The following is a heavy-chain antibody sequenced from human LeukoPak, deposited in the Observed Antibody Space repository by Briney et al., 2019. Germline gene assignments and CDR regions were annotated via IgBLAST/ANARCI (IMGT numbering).Heavy chain of an antibody. CDR1: GFTFSSYG. J-gene: IGHJ4*02. CDR3: ARDKNTRDGYNFFDD. Sequence: PGRSLRLSCAASGFTFSSYGMHWVRQAPGRGLEWVALIWYDGSNKYYTDSVKGRFTISRDNSNDTLYLQMNSLRAEDTAVYYSARDKNTRDGYNFFDDWGQGTLVTVSS. V-gene: IGHV3-33*01. CDR2: IWYDGSNK. D-gene: IGHD5-24*01.